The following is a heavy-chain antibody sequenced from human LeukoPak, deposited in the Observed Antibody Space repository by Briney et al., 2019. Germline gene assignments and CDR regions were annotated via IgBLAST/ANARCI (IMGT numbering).Heavy chain of an antibody. Sequence: PSETLSLTCAVSGGSISSSNWWSWVRQPPGKGLEWIGEIYHSGSTNYNPSLKSRVTISVDTSKNQFSLKLSSVTAADTAVYYCARGSRSEDILSGSDPWGQGTLVTVSS. J-gene: IGHJ5*02. CDR2: IYHSGST. V-gene: IGHV4-4*02. CDR3: ARGSRSEDILSGSDP. CDR1: GGSISSSNW. D-gene: IGHD3-9*01.